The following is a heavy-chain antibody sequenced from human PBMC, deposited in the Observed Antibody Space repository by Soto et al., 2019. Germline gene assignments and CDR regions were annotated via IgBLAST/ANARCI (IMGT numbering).Heavy chain of an antibody. CDR2: LSHDGSTK. J-gene: IGHJ6*02. CDR1: GFTFSYAP. D-gene: IGHD3-9*01. V-gene: IGHV3-30*04. Sequence: QVQLVESGGGVVRPGESLTLSCAASGFTFSYAPMHWVRQTPGKGLEWVAVLSHDGSTKYYADSVEGRFTISRDNSKKTLYLQMHSLKVEDTAVYSCARDACKSFDCYSPGSAPKKYYHYYYGMDGWGQGTTVAVSS. CDR3: ARDACKSFDCYSPGSAPKKYYHYYYGMDG.